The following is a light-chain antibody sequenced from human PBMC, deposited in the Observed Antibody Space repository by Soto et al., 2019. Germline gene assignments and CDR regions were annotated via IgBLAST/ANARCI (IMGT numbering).Light chain of an antibody. CDR1: QSVSIN. Sequence: EIVMTQSPGTLSVSPGDSDTLSGRASQSVSINLAWYQQKPGQAPRLLIYDASTRATGIPARFSGSGSGTEFTLTISSLQSKDFAVYYCQQHNNWHPLTFGRGTKVDIK. CDR3: QQHNNWHPLT. CDR2: DAS. V-gene: IGKV3D-15*01. J-gene: IGKJ4*01.